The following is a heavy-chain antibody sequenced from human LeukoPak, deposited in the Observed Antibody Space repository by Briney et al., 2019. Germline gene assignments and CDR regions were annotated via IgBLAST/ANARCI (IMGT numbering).Heavy chain of an antibody. CDR3: AKDSSSSDYVGEGLDY. J-gene: IGHJ4*02. V-gene: IGHV3-9*01. Sequence: GGSLRLSCAASGFTFDDYAMHWVRQAPGKGLEWVSGISWNSGSIGYADSVRGRFAISRDNAKNSLYLQMNSLRAEDTALYYCAKDSSSSDYVGEGLDYWGQGTLVTVSS. CDR1: GFTFDDYA. CDR2: ISWNSGSI. D-gene: IGHD4-17*01.